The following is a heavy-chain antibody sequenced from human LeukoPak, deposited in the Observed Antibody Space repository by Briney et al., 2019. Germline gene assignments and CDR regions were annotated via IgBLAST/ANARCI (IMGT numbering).Heavy chain of an antibody. CDR2: IYSNGIT. V-gene: IGHV4-4*07. CDR1: GGSLSSYF. J-gene: IGHJ6*03. Sequence: SETLSLTCTVSGGSLSSYFWTWIRQPAGKGLEWIGRIYSNGITKYNPSLKSRVTMSIDTYKKEFSLKLSSVTAADTGIYYCASSSNFYYYYMDVWGKGTTVTVSS. CDR3: ASSSNFYYYYMDV.